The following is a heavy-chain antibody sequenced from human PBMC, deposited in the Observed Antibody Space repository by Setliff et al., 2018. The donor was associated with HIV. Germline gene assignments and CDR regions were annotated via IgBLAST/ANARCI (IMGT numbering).Heavy chain of an antibody. CDR1: GYTFTDYY. CDR2: IYPNTGGT. J-gene: IGHJ6*02. D-gene: IGHD6-6*01. Sequence: GASVKVSCKASGYTFTDYYIHGVRQAPGQGLEWMGWIYPNTGGTNYAQKFQGRVTMTRDTSISTAYMELSRLRSGDTAVYYCARDLGQLVQSFYYYYGMDVWGQGTTVTVSS. V-gene: IGHV1-2*02. CDR3: ARDLGQLVQSFYYYYGMDV.